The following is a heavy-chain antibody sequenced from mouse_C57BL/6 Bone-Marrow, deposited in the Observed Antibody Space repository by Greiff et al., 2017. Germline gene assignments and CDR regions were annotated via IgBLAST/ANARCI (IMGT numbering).Heavy chain of an antibody. J-gene: IGHJ4*01. CDR2: IDPSDSET. CDR1: GYTFTSYW. D-gene: IGHD2-1*01. CDR3: AREGSTMAFYYYAMDY. V-gene: IGHV1-52*01. Sequence: QVQLQQPGAELVRPGSSVKLSCKASGYTFTSYWMHWVKQRPIQGLEWIGNIDPSDSETHYNQKFKDKATLTVDKSSSTAYMQLSSRTSEDSAVYYCAREGSTMAFYYYAMDYWGQGTSVTVSS.